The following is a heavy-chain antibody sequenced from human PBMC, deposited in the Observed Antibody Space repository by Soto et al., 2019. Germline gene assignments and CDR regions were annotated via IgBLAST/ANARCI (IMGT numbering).Heavy chain of an antibody. CDR1: GFTFSSYG. J-gene: IGHJ4*02. CDR2: IWYDGSNK. V-gene: IGHV3-33*01. D-gene: IGHD6-13*01. CDR3: ARDISPYSSSQEHDY. Sequence: LRLSCAASGFTFSSYGMHWVRQAPGKGLVWVAVIWYDGSNKYYADSVKGRFTISRDNSKNTLYLQMNSLRAEDTAVYYCARDISPYSSSQEHDYWGQGTLVTVSS.